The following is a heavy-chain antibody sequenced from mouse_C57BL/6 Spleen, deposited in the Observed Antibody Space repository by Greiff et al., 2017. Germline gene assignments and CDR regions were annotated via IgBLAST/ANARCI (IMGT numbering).Heavy chain of an antibody. D-gene: IGHD2-3*01. Sequence: QVQLQQSGAELVRPGTSVKVSCKASGYAFTNYLIEWVKQRPGQGLEWIGVINPGSGGTNYNEKFKGKATLTADKSSSTAYMQLSSLTSEDSAVYFGARSYDGYLYAMDYWGQGTSVTVSS. CDR3: ARSYDGYLYAMDY. V-gene: IGHV1-54*01. CDR2: INPGSGGT. J-gene: IGHJ4*01. CDR1: GYAFTNYL.